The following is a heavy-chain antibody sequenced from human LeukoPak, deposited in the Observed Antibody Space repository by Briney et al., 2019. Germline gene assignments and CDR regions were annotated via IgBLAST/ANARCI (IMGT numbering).Heavy chain of an antibody. J-gene: IGHJ6*04. CDR2: IYYSGST. Sequence: PSETLSLTCTVSGGSISSGGYYWSWLRQHPGTGLDWIGYIYYSGSTYYNPSLKSRVTISVDTSKNQFSLKLSSVTAADTAVYYCAGESCSSTSCYGRVDYYYYGMDVWGKGTTVTVSS. CDR3: AGESCSSTSCYGRVDYYYYGMDV. V-gene: IGHV4-31*03. CDR1: GGSISSGGYY. D-gene: IGHD2-2*01.